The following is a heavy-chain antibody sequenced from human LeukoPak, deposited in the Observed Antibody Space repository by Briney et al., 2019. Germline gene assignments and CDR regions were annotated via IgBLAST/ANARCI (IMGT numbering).Heavy chain of an antibody. CDR3: ARGGGDWGFHQSDY. D-gene: IGHD2-21*01. CDR1: GGSFSSGSYY. V-gene: IGHV4-61*02. CDR2: IYTSGST. Sequence: SQTLSLTCTVSGGSFSSGSYYWSWIRQPAGKGLEWIGRIYTSGSTNYNPSLKSRGTISVDTSKNQFSLKLCSVTAADTAVYYCARGGGDWGFHQSDYWGQGTLVTVSS. J-gene: IGHJ4*02.